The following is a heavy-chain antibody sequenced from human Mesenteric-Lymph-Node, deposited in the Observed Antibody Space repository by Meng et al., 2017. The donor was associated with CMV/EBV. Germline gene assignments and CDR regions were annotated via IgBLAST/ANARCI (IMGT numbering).Heavy chain of an antibody. D-gene: IGHD4-23*01. CDR1: GGSFSGYY. J-gene: IGHJ4*02. Sequence: VPLQQVGAGLLKPSETLSLTCAVYGGSFSGYYWSWIRQPPGKGLEWIGEINHSGSTNYNPSLKSRVTISVDTSKNQFSLKLSSVTAADTAVYYCARHQRWLKSEGGFNYWGQGTLVTVSS. CDR2: INHSGST. V-gene: IGHV4-34*01. CDR3: ARHQRWLKSEGGFNY.